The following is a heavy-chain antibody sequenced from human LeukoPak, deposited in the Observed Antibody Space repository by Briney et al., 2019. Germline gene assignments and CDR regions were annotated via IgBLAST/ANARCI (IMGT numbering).Heavy chain of an antibody. CDR1: GGSISSYY. Sequence: SETLSLTCTVSGGSISSYYWSWIRQPAGKGLEWIGRIYTSGSTNYNPPLKSRVTISVDTSKNQFSLKLSSVTAADTAVYYCARGRGIVVVPAAMFRWTDAFDIWGQGTMVTVSS. J-gene: IGHJ3*02. CDR2: IYTSGST. V-gene: IGHV4-4*07. D-gene: IGHD2-2*01. CDR3: ARGRGIVVVPAAMFRWTDAFDI.